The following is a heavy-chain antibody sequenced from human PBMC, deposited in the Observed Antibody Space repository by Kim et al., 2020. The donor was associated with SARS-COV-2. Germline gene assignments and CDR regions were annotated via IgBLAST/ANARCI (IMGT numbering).Heavy chain of an antibody. CDR1: GYTFTFYY. V-gene: IGHV1-2*02. CDR3: AVLIVVAAREI. CDR2: ISPSSGAT. J-gene: IGHJ6*03. Sequence: ASVKVSCKASGYTFTFYYIQWLRQAPGQGLEWLGWISPSSGATKYAQKFQDRITMTRDNSISTAHMELGDLTSDDTAVYYCAVLIVVAAREIWGKGTTV. D-gene: IGHD2-15*01.